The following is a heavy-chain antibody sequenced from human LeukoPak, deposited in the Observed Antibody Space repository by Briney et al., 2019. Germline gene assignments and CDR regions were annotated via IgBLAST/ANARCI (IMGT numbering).Heavy chain of an antibody. J-gene: IGHJ4*02. D-gene: IGHD2/OR15-2a*01. V-gene: IGHV3-66*02. CDR2: IYSGGST. Sequence: GGSLRLSCAVSGFTVSSNYMTWVRQAPGKGLEWVSLIYSGGSTYSADSVKGRFTISRDNSKNTLYLQMNSLRVEGTAVYYCARGISSSTCCHFDYWGQGTLVTVSS. CDR3: ARGISSSTCCHFDY. CDR1: GFTVSSNY.